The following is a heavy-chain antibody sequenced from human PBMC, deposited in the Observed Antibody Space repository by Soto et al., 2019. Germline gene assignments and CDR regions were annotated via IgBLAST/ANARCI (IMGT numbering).Heavy chain of an antibody. V-gene: IGHV3-23*01. J-gene: IGHJ4*02. D-gene: IGHD6-19*01. CDR3: ARAQIAVDY. CDR1: GFTFSSYA. CDR2: ISGSGSST. Sequence: GGSLRLSCAASGFTFSSYAMSWVRQAPGKGLEWVSAISGSGSSTYYADSVKGRFTISRDNAKNTLYLQMNSLRAEDTAVYYCARAQIAVDYWGQGTLVTVSS.